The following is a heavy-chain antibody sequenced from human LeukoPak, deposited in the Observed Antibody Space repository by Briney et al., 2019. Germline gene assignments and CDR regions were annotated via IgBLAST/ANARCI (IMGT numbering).Heavy chain of an antibody. CDR1: GGTFSSYA. CDR2: IIPIFGTA. V-gene: IGHV1-69*13. CDR3: AREGGGQWLVPVYFDY. Sequence: SAKVSCKASGGTFSSYAISWVRQAPGQGLEWMGGIIPIFGTANYAQKFQGRVTITADESTSTAYMELSSLRSEDTAVYYCAREGGGQWLVPVYFDYWGQGTLVTVSS. D-gene: IGHD6-19*01. J-gene: IGHJ4*02.